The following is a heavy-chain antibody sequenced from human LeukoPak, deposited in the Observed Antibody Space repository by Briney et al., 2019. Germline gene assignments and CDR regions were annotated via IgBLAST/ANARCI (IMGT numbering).Heavy chain of an antibody. Sequence: GGSLRLSCAASGFNFASNWMHWVRQTPGKGLMWVSRINSGGSGTSYADSVEGRFTISRDNAKNTLYLQMNSLRAEDTAVYYCARADVVYYYDSSGYPFGYWGQGTLVTVSS. CDR2: INSGGSGT. CDR3: ARADVVYYYDSSGYPFGY. CDR1: GFNFASNW. J-gene: IGHJ4*02. D-gene: IGHD3-22*01. V-gene: IGHV3-74*01.